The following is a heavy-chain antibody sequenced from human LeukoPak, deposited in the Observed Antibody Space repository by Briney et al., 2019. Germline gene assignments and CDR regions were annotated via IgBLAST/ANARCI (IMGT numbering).Heavy chain of an antibody. D-gene: IGHD1-1*01. CDR3: ARDMHREAVHYPPDY. Sequence: GGSLRLSCAASGFTFSSYSMSWVRQAPGKGLEWVSSISSSRTYIYYADSVKGRFTISRDNAKNSLYLQMNSLRAEDTAVYYCARDMHREAVHYPPDYWGQGTLVTVSS. V-gene: IGHV3-21*01. CDR2: ISSSRTYI. J-gene: IGHJ4*02. CDR1: GFTFSSYS.